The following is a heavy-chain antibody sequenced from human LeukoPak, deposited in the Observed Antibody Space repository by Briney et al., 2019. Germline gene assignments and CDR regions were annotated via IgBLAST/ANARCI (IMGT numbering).Heavy chain of an antibody. CDR2: IWYDGSNK. CDR1: GFTFSSYG. J-gene: IGHJ6*04. D-gene: IGHD6-13*01. V-gene: IGHV3-33*01. CDR3: ARDRAYSSLGMDV. Sequence: GGSLRLSCAASGFTFSSYGMHWVRQAPGKGLEWVAVIWYDGSNKYYADSVKGRFTISRDNSKNTLYLQVNSLRAEDTAVYYCARDRAYSSLGMDVWGKGTTVTVSS.